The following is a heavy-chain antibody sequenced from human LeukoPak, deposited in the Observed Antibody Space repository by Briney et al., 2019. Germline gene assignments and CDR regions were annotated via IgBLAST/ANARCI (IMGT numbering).Heavy chain of an antibody. CDR2: ISGNGIAT. Sequence: PGGSLRLSCAASGFTFSNHAMSWVRQAPGKGLEWVSGISGNGIATYYADSVKGRFTISRDNSKNTLYLQMNSLRVEGTAVYYCARDYREGLGSGWPGDYWGQGTLVTVSS. J-gene: IGHJ4*02. CDR1: GFTFSNHA. D-gene: IGHD6-19*01. CDR3: ARDYREGLGSGWPGDY. V-gene: IGHV3-23*01.